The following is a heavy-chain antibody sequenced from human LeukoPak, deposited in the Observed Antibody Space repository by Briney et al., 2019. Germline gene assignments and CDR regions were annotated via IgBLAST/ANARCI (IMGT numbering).Heavy chain of an antibody. D-gene: IGHD3-10*01. CDR2: IYHSGST. J-gene: IGHJ3*02. CDR3: ARDLVLLWFGELLPRSFDI. Sequence: SETLSLTCTVSGYSISSGYYWGWIRQPPGKGPEWIGSIYHSGSTYYNPSLKSRVTISVDTSKNQFSLKLSSVTAADTAVYYCARDLVLLWFGELLPRSFDIWGQGTMVTVSS. V-gene: IGHV4-38-2*02. CDR1: GYSISSGYY.